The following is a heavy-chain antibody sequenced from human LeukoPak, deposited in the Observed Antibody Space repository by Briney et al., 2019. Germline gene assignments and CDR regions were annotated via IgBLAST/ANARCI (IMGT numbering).Heavy chain of an antibody. CDR2: ITGSGGST. V-gene: IGHV3-23*01. D-gene: IGHD5-24*01. CDR3: AKVSWTRDDDNSYY. J-gene: IGHJ4*02. CDR1: GFTFSNFD. Sequence: GGSLRLSCAASGFTFSNFDMSWVRQAPGKGLEWVSAITGSGGSTFYSDSAKGRFTISRDNSKSTLYLQMNSLRAEDTAVYYCAKVSWTRDDDNSYYWDQGTLVTVSS.